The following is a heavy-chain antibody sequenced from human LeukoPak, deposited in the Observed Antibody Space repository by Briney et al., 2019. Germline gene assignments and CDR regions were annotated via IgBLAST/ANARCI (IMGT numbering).Heavy chain of an antibody. D-gene: IGHD3-3*01. V-gene: IGHV1-18*01. CDR3: ARVRNSYYFYFMDV. J-gene: IGHJ6*03. CDR2: ISAYNNNR. CDR1: GYTFSNYG. Sequence: AAVKVSCKASGYTFSNYGISWVRLAPGQGLEWVGWISAYNNNRKYAQKFQGRVTMTTDTSTSTANMELRSLTSDDTAVYYCARVRNSYYFYFMDVWGKGTTVTVSS.